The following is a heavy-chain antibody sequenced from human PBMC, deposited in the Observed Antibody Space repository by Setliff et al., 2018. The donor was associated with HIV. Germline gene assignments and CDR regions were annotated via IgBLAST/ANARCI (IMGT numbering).Heavy chain of an antibody. V-gene: IGHV2-5*02. Sequence: SGPTLVNPTQTLTLTCTFSGFSLTTVGGVGWIRQPPGKALEWLALIYWDDDKRYSPSLNSRLTITKDTSRNQVVLTMTNMDPVDTATYYCAHQHSGYDPYPVGAFDIWGQGTMVTVSS. J-gene: IGHJ3*02. D-gene: IGHD5-12*01. CDR1: GFSLTTVGG. CDR3: AHQHSGYDPYPVGAFDI. CDR2: IYWDDDK.